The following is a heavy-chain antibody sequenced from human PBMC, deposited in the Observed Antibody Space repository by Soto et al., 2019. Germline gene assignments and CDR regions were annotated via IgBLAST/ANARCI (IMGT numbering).Heavy chain of an antibody. CDR2: ISYDGSNK. J-gene: IGHJ4*02. D-gene: IGHD6-13*01. V-gene: IGHV3-30-3*01. CDR3: ARGKRIAAAGPDY. Sequence: GGSLRLSCAASGFTFSSYAMHWVRQAPGKGLEWVAVISYDGSNKYYADSVKGRFTISRDNSKNTLYLQMNSLRAEDTAVYYCARGKRIAAAGPDYWCQGTLVTGSS. CDR1: GFTFSSYA.